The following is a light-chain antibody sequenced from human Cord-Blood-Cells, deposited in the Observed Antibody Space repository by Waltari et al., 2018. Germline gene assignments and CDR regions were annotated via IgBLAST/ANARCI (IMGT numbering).Light chain of an antibody. Sequence: QSALTQPASVPGSPGQSITISCTGTSSDVGGYNYVSWYQQHPGQAPKLLIYDVSKRPSGVSNRFSGSKSGNTASLTISGLQAEDEADYYCSSYTSSSTWVFGGGTKLTVL. V-gene: IGLV2-14*01. CDR3: SSYTSSSTWV. CDR1: SSDVGGYNY. J-gene: IGLJ3*02. CDR2: DVS.